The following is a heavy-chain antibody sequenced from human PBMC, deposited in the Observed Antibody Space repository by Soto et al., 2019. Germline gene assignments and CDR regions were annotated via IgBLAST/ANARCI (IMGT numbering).Heavy chain of an antibody. CDR2: ISNRGNT. J-gene: IGHJ4*02. Sequence: QVQLQESSPGLLKPSQTLSLTCTVSGDSMNTANDYWTWIRQQPGKGLAWIGYISNRGNTFYNPSLESRVVISVDTSANQFSLKLSSVTAADTAVYYCARGTLKEIYSFDYWGQGTLVTVSS. CDR3: ARGTLKEIYSFDY. CDR1: GDSMNTANDY. V-gene: IGHV4-31*03.